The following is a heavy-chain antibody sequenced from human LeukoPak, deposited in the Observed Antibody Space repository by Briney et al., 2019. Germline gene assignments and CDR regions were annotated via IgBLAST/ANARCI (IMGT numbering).Heavy chain of an antibody. CDR1: GGTFSSYA. Sequence: ASVKVSCKASGGTFSSYAISWVRQAPGQGLEWMGGIIPIFGTANYAQKFQGRVTITTDESTSTAYMELSSLRSEDTAVYYCARELVVVAATEGDDAFDIWGQGTMVTVSS. D-gene: IGHD2-15*01. J-gene: IGHJ3*02. V-gene: IGHV1-69*05. CDR2: IIPIFGTA. CDR3: ARELVVVAATEGDDAFDI.